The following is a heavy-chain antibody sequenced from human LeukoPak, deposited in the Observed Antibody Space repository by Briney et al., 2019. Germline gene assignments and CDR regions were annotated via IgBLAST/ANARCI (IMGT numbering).Heavy chain of an antibody. D-gene: IGHD2-15*01. Sequence: GASVKVSCKASGYTFTVYYMHWVRQAPGKGVEWMGWINPNSGGTNYAQKFQGRVTMTRDTSISTAYMELSRLRSDDTAVYYCARERGRVVAAKALDYWGQGTLVTVSS. CDR2: INPNSGGT. V-gene: IGHV1-2*02. J-gene: IGHJ4*02. CDR1: GYTFTVYY. CDR3: ARERGRVVAAKALDY.